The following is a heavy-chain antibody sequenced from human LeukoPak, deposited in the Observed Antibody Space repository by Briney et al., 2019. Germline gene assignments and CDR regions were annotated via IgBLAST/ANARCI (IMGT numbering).Heavy chain of an antibody. V-gene: IGHV3-7*01. CDR1: GFTFSSYW. D-gene: IGHD7-27*01. J-gene: IGHJ4*02. Sequence: PGGSLRLSCAASGFTFSSYWVSWVRQAPGKGLEWVANIKQDGSEKYYVDSVKGRFTISRDNAKNSLYLQMNSLRAEDTAVYYCARLKLGDYWGQGTLVTVSS. CDR2: IKQDGSEK. CDR3: ARLKLGDY.